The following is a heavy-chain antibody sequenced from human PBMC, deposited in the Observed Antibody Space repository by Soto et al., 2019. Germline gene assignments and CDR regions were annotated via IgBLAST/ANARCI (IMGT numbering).Heavy chain of an antibody. J-gene: IGHJ3*02. CDR1: GGSISSGAYY. V-gene: IGHV4-31*03. CDR3: VRDTVRNYAFDI. D-gene: IGHD4-4*01. CDR2: IYYSGST. Sequence: PSETLSLTCTVSGGSISSGAYYWSWIRRHPGKGLEWIGYIYYSGSTYYNPSLKSRLTISLDTSKNQFSLKLTSVTAADTAVYYCVRDTVRNYAFDIWGQGTMVT.